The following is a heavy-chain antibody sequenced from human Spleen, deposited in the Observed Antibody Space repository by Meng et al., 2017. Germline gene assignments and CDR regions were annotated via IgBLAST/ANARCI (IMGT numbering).Heavy chain of an antibody. CDR2: ISSSSSYI. Sequence: GDSLKISGAASGFTFRSYSMNWARQAPGKGLEWVSSISSSSSYIYYADSVKGRFTISRDNAKNSLYLQMNSLRAEDTAVYYCARGHLAKYYYGSGSYYNNAFDIWGQGTMVTVSS. D-gene: IGHD3-10*01. V-gene: IGHV3-21*01. J-gene: IGHJ3*02. CDR3: ARGHLAKYYYGSGSYYNNAFDI. CDR1: GFTFRSYS.